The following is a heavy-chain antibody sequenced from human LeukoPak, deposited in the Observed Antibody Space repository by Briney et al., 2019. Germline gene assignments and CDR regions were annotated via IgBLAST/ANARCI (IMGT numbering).Heavy chain of an antibody. CDR1: VGSLSSDRYY. CDR3: ARRPIAGLTGYYYYYMDV. V-gene: IGHV4-61*02. CDR2: IYTSGST. D-gene: IGHD6-13*01. Sequence: SETLPLTCPVSVGSLSSDRYYWIWIRQPAGKGLVWIGCIYTSGSTNYNTSLKSRVTRSVDTSKDQFSLKLSSVTAADTAVYYCARRPIAGLTGYYYYYMDVWGKGTTVTVSS. J-gene: IGHJ6*03.